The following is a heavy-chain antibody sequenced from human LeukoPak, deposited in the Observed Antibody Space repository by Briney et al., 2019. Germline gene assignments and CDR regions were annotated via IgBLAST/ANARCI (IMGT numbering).Heavy chain of an antibody. Sequence: LTGGSLRLSCTASGFTVSNNYMSWVRQAPGRGLGWVSVIYSGGSTYHADSVKGRFIISRDNSKNTLNLQMNSLRVEDSAVYYCARDRYSYGYALDCWGQGTLVTVSS. D-gene: IGHD5-18*01. CDR3: ARDRYSYGYALDC. J-gene: IGHJ4*02. CDR2: IYSGGST. CDR1: GFTVSNNY. V-gene: IGHV3-66*02.